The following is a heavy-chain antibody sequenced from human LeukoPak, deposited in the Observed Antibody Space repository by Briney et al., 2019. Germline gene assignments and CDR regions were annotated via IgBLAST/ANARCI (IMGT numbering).Heavy chain of an antibody. V-gene: IGHV3-23*01. CDR3: AKDSSSSWQYYFDY. CDR1: GFTFSSYG. D-gene: IGHD6-13*01. CDR2: ISGSGGST. J-gene: IGHJ4*02. Sequence: GGSLRLSCAASGFTFSSYGMHWVRQAPGKGLEWVSAISGSGGSTYYADSVKGRFTISRDNSKNTLYLQMNSLRAEDTAVYYCAKDSSSSWQYYFDYWGQGTLVTVSS.